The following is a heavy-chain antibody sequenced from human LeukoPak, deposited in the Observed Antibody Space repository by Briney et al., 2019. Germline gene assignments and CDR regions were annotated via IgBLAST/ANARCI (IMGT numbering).Heavy chain of an antibody. CDR1: GGSFSGYY. Sequence: PSETLSLTCAVYGGSFSGYYWSWIRRPPGKGLEWIGEINHSGSTNYNPSLKSRVTISVDTSKNQFSLKLSSVTAADTAVYYCAREGKLWRRQDYWGQGTLVTVSS. CDR3: AREGKLWRRQDY. D-gene: IGHD5-18*01. CDR2: INHSGST. J-gene: IGHJ4*02. V-gene: IGHV4-34*01.